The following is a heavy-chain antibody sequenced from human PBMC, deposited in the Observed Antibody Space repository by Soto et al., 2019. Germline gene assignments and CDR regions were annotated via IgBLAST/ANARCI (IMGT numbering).Heavy chain of an antibody. J-gene: IGHJ5*02. V-gene: IGHV4-34*01. D-gene: IGHD6-13*01. CDR1: GGSFSDYY. CDR3: ARVLGARIAASNWFDP. CDR2: INQSGSG. Sequence: QVQLQQWGAGLLKPSETLSLTCAVYGGSFSDYYWSWIRQPPGKGLEWIGEINQSGSGNYNQSLKSRVTRSLDRTKTQFSLRLSSVTAADTAVYYCARVLGARIAASNWFDPWGQGTLVTVSS.